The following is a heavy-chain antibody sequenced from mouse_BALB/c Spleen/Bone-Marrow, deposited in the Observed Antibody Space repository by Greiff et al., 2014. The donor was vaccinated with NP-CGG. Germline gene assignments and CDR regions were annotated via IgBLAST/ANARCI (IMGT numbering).Heavy chain of an antibody. D-gene: IGHD1-1*01. CDR3: ARSGYGSNYDY. Sequence: QVHLVESGAELVRPGSSVKISCKASGYVFSSYWMIWVRQRPGQGLEWIGQIYPGDGDTNYNGKFKGKATLTADKSSSTAYMQLSSLTSEDSAVYFCARSGYGSNYDYWGQGTTLTVSS. V-gene: IGHV1-80*01. J-gene: IGHJ2*01. CDR1: GYVFSSYW. CDR2: IYPGDGDT.